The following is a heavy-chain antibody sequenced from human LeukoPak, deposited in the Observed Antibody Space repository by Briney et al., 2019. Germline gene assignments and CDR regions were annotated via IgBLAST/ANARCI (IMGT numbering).Heavy chain of an antibody. CDR1: GFTVSSNY. D-gene: IGHD6-13*01. J-gene: IGHJ4*02. V-gene: IGHV3-53*01. Sequence: GGSLRLSCAASGFTVSSNYMSWVRQAPGKGLEWVSVTYSGGSTYYADSVKGRFTISRDNSKNTLYLQMNSLRAEDTAVYYCARAGRAAAATWGLDYWGQGTLVTVSS. CDR3: ARAGRAAAATWGLDY. CDR2: TYSGGST.